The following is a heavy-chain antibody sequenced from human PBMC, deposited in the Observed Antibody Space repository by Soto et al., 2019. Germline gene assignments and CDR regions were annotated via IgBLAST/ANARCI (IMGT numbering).Heavy chain of an antibody. J-gene: IGHJ6*02. CDR2: IFSSGTT. CDR1: GDSIKRDDYY. D-gene: IGHD3-16*01. V-gene: IGHV4-30-4*02. CDR3: ARVPSPFDFYYAMDV. Sequence: KTSETLSLTCTVSGDSIKRDDYYWSWIRQAPGKGLEWIGYIFSSGTTYYNPSLKSRLTMSLDTSQNQFSLKLNSVTAADTAVYFCARVPSPFDFYYAMDVWGQGTTVTVS.